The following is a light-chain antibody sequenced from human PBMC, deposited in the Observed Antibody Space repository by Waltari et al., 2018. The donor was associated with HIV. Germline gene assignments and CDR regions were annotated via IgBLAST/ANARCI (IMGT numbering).Light chain of an antibody. V-gene: IGKV1-39*01. CDR1: QSISNY. CDR3: QQSYSTCVA. CDR2: AAS. Sequence: DIQMTQSPSSLSASVGDRVTITCRASQSISNYLNWYQQKPGKAPKLLIYAASSLQSGVPSRFSGSGSGTDFTLTISSLQPEDFATYDCQQSYSTCVAFAQGTRLEIK. J-gene: IGKJ5*01.